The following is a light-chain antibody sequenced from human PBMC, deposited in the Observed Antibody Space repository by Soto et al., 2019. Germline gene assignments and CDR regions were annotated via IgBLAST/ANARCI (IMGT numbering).Light chain of an antibody. J-gene: IGKJ1*01. CDR1: QSVSSY. CDR3: QQRSNWPWT. CDR2: GAS. Sequence: EIVLTQSPATLSLSPGERATLSCRASQSVSSYLAWYQKKPGQAPRLLIYGASNRATGIPARFSGSGSGTDFTLTISSLEPEDFAVYYCQQRSNWPWTFGQGTKVEIK. V-gene: IGKV3-11*01.